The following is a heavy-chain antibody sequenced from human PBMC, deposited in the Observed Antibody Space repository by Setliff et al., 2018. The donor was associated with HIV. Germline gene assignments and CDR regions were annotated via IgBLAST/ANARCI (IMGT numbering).Heavy chain of an antibody. Sequence: SETLSLTCAVYGGSFSGYYWSWIRQPPGKGLEWIGEINHSGSTNYNMSLWSRVTISLDASRNQFSLELISVTAADTAVYSCAGGPGTTSIDYWAQGTLVTVSS. V-gene: IGHV4-34*01. CDR1: GGSFSGYY. CDR2: INHSGST. J-gene: IGHJ4*02. D-gene: IGHD1-26*01. CDR3: AGGPGTTSIDY.